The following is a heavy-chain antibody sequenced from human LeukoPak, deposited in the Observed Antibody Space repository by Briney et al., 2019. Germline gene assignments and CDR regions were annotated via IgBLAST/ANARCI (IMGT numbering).Heavy chain of an antibody. J-gene: IGHJ5*02. D-gene: IGHD3-22*01. Sequence: GESLKISCKGSGYSFTSYWISWVRQMPGKGLEWMGRIDPSDSYTNYSPSFQGHVTISADKSISTAYLQSSSLKASDTAMYYCARHSSPGDSSGYYSYWFDPWGQGTLVTVSS. CDR2: IDPSDSYT. CDR1: GYSFTSYW. CDR3: ARHSSPGDSSGYYSYWFDP. V-gene: IGHV5-10-1*01.